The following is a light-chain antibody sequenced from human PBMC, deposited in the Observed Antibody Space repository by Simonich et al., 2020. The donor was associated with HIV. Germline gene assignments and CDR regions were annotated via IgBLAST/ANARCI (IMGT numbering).Light chain of an antibody. V-gene: IGLV2-14*02. Sequence: QSALTQPASVSGSPGQSITISCTGTSSDVGSYNLVSWYQQHPGKAPKLMLYEGSKRPSGVPDRFSGSKSGNTASLTVSGLQAEDEADYYCSSYAGSNNLVFGGGTKLTVL. J-gene: IGLJ3*02. CDR3: SSYAGSNNLV. CDR1: SSDVGSYNL. CDR2: EGS.